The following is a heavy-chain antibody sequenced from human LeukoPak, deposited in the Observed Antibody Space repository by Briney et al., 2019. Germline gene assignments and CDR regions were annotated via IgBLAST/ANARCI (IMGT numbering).Heavy chain of an antibody. J-gene: IGHJ6*03. D-gene: IGHD4-11*01. V-gene: IGHV4-59*01. CDR2: IYYSGST. Sequence: PSETLSLTCTVSGGSINSYYWSWIRQPPGKGLEWIGYIYYSGSTNYNPSLKSRVTISVDTSKNQFSLKLSSVTAADTAVYYCARPSTGYYYYYMDVWGKGTTVTVSS. CDR1: GGSINSYY. CDR3: ARPSTGYYYYYMDV.